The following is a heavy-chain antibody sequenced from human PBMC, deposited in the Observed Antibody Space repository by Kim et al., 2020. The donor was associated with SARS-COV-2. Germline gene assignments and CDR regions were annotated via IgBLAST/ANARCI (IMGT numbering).Heavy chain of an antibody. Sequence: SETLSLTCAVYGGSFGNDYWSWIRQSPRKGLEWIWAINRSGDTTYNPSFKGRVTLSVDTSDMQFSLKVTSVTAADRGVYYCARGGTTVVVPDYYGLDVW. CDR2: INRSGDT. CDR1: GGSFGNDY. V-gene: IGHV4-34*01. D-gene: IGHD4-17*01. J-gene: IGHJ6*01. CDR3: ARGGTTVVVPDYYGLDV.